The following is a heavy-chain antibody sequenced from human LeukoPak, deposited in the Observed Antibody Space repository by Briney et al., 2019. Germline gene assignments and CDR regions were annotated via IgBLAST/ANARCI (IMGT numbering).Heavy chain of an antibody. J-gene: IGHJ5*02. D-gene: IGHD2-2*01. V-gene: IGHV1-18*01. Sequence: ASVKVPCKASGYTFTSYGISWVRQAPGQGLEWMGWISAHNAHTNYAQKFQGRVTMTTDTSTSTAYMELRSLRSDDTAIYYCAREGDFCTSNTCYSWFDPWGQGTLVTVSP. CDR2: ISAHNAHT. CDR3: AREGDFCTSNTCYSWFDP. CDR1: GYTFTSYG.